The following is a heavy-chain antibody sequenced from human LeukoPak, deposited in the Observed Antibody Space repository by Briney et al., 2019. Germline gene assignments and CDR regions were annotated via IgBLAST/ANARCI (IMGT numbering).Heavy chain of an antibody. CDR1: GGSISSSSYY. Sequence: SETLSLTCAVSGGSISSSSYYWGWIRQPPGKGLEWIGSIYYSGSTYYNPSLRSRATISVDTSKNQFSLKLSSVTAADTAVYLCARHGRNYYDTSGYYYYFDYWGQGTLVTVSS. CDR2: IYYSGST. V-gene: IGHV4-39*01. D-gene: IGHD3-22*01. CDR3: ARHGRNYYDTSGYYYYFDY. J-gene: IGHJ4*02.